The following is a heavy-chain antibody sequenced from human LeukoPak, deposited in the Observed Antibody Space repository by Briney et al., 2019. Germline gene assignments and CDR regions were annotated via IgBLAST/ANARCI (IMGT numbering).Heavy chain of an antibody. Sequence: ASQTLSLTCTVSGGSISSGGYYWSWIRQHPGKGLEWIGYIYYSGSTYYNPSLKSRVTISVDRSKNQFSLKLSSVTAADTAVYYCARGISGSSSWYDYWGQGTLVTVSS. V-gene: IGHV4-31*03. CDR1: GGSISSGGYY. CDR2: IYYSGST. CDR3: ARGISGSSSWYDY. J-gene: IGHJ4*02. D-gene: IGHD6-13*01.